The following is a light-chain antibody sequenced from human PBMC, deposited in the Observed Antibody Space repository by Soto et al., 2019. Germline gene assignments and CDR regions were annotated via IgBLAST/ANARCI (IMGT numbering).Light chain of an antibody. CDR3: QQYGSSPRT. CDR2: GAS. V-gene: IGKV3-20*01. Sequence: EIVLTQSPGTLSLSPGERATLSRRASQSVSSSYLAWYQPKPGQAPRLLIYGASSRATGIPDRFSGSGSGTDFTLTISRLEPEDFAVYYCQQYGSSPRTFGQGTKVDIK. J-gene: IGKJ1*01. CDR1: QSVSSSY.